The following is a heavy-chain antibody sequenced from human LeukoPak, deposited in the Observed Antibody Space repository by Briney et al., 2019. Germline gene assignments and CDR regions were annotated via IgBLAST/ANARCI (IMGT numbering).Heavy chain of an antibody. J-gene: IGHJ4*02. D-gene: IGHD6-6*01. Sequence: PLETLSLTCFVSGGSISSSLYYWGWLRQPPGKGLEWIGSIYVKGSTYYSPSLKSRVTTSVDTSKNQFSLRLRSVTAADTAVYYCARLSIEARPTFYFDYWGQGTLVSVSS. CDR1: GGSISSSLYY. CDR2: IYVKGST. CDR3: ARLSIEARPTFYFDY. V-gene: IGHV4-39*01.